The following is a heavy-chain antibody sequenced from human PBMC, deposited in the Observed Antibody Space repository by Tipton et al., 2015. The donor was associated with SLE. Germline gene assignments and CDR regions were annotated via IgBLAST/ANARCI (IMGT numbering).Heavy chain of an antibody. Sequence: TLSLTCTVSGASITSSLWCWIRQPPGKGPELIGYIYYSGSTNYSPSLKIRVTMSVDTSRNQFSLKLSSVTAADTAVYYCARSAIFGVIMGGYFDYWGQGTLVTVSS. CDR3: ARSAIFGVIMGGYFDY. D-gene: IGHD3-3*01. CDR2: IYYSGST. CDR1: GASITSSL. J-gene: IGHJ4*02. V-gene: IGHV4-59*12.